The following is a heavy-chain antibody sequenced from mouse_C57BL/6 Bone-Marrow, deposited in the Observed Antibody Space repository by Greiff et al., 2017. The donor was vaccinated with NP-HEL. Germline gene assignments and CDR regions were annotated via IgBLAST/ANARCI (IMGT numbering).Heavy chain of an antibody. V-gene: IGHV5-6*01. D-gene: IGHD1-1*01. Sequence: EVKVVESGGDLVKPGGSLKLSCAASGFTFSSYGMSWVRQTPDKRLEWVATISSGGSYTYYPDSVKGRFTISRDNAKNTLYLQMSSLKSEDTAMYYCARHRYYGSSQFAYWGQGTLVTVSA. J-gene: IGHJ3*01. CDR3: ARHRYYGSSQFAY. CDR1: GFTFSSYG. CDR2: ISSGGSYT.